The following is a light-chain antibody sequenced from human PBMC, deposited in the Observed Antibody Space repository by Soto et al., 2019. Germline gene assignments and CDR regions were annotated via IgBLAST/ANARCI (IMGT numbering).Light chain of an antibody. CDR1: AGAVTRGHF. J-gene: IGLJ1*01. V-gene: IGLV7-46*01. CDR2: DTS. Sequence: QAVVTQEPSLTVSPGGTVTLTCDSSAGAVTRGHFPYWFQQKPGQAPRTLIYDTSNRHPGTPARFSGSLLGDKAALTLSGAQPEDEADYYCLLAYGGARPFVFGTGTKVTVL. CDR3: LLAYGGARPFV.